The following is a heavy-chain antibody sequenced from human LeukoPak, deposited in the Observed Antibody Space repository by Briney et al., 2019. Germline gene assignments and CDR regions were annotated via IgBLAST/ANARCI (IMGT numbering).Heavy chain of an antibody. CDR1: GYTFTSYG. D-gene: IGHD3-10*01. Sequence: RASVKVSCKASGYTFTSYGISWVRQAPGQGLEWRGWSSAYNGNTNYAQKLQGRVTMTTDTSTSTAYMELRSLRSDDTAVYYCAREITMVRGVIIVPYYMDVWGKGTTVTVSS. CDR2: SSAYNGNT. J-gene: IGHJ6*03. CDR3: AREITMVRGVIIVPYYMDV. V-gene: IGHV1-18*01.